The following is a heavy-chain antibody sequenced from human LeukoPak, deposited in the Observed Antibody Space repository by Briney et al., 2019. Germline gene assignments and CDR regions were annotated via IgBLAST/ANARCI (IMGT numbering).Heavy chain of an antibody. CDR1: GFTFSSYS. CDR3: ARASRTGRLGYFFDY. J-gene: IGHJ4*02. D-gene: IGHD3/OR15-3a*01. V-gene: IGHV3-21*01. CDR2: ISSSSSYI. Sequence: GGSLRLSCAASGFTFSSYSMNWVRQAPGKGLEWVSSISSSSSYIYYADSVKGRFTISRDNAKNSLYLQMNSLRAEDTAVYYCARASRTGRLGYFFDYWGQGTLVTVSS.